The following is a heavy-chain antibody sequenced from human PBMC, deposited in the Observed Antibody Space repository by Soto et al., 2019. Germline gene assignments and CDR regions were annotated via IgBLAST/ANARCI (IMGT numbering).Heavy chain of an antibody. CDR3: ARLPRDFWSGYYAFDY. CDR1: GGSFSGYY. D-gene: IGHD3-3*01. J-gene: IGHJ4*02. V-gene: IGHV4-34*01. CDR2: INHSGST. Sequence: SETLSLTCAVYGGSFSGYYWSWIRQPPGKGLEWIEEINHSGSTNYNPSLKSRVTISVDTSKNQFSLKLSSVTAADTAVYYCARLPRDFWSGYYAFDYWGQGTLVTVSS.